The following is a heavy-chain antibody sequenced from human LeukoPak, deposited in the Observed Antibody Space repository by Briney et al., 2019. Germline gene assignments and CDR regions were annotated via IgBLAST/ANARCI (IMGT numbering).Heavy chain of an antibody. D-gene: IGHD2-15*01. CDR3: VKDLKASVVVVTVTFDY. CDR1: GFTFSSYA. CDR2: ISSNGGST. J-gene: IGHJ4*02. Sequence: PGGSLRLSCAASGFTFSSYAVSWVRQAPGKGLEYVSAISSNGGSTYYADSVKGRFTISRDNSKNTLYLQMSSLRTEDTAVYYCVKDLKASVVVVTVTFDYWDQGPLLTVSS. V-gene: IGHV3-64D*09.